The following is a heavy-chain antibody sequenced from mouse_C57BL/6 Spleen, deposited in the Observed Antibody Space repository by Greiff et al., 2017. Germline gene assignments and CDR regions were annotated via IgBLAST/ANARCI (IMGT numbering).Heavy chain of an antibody. Sequence: QVQLQHPGAELVKPGASVKLSCKASGYTFTSYWLHWVTQRPGQGREWIGMIHPNSGSTNYNEKFKSKSTLTVDKSSRTAYMQLSSLTSEDSAVYYCARYSVYYYAYQGYFDDWCQGTTRTVSS. V-gene: IGHV1-64*01. D-gene: IGHD1-1*02. CDR3: ARYSVYYYAYQGYFDD. CDR2: IHPNSGST. CDR1: GYTFTSYW. J-gene: IGHJ2*01.